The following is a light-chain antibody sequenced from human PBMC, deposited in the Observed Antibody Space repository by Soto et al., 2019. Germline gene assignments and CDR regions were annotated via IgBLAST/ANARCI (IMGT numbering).Light chain of an antibody. V-gene: IGKV1-39*01. CDR2: ASS. Sequence: DIQMTQSPSSLSASVVDRVTITFLASQSISSYLNWYQQKPGKAPKLLIYASSSLQSGVPSRFSGSGSGADFILTISSLQSEDFATYYCQQSYSTPITFGQGTRLEIK. J-gene: IGKJ5*01. CDR1: QSISSY. CDR3: QQSYSTPIT.